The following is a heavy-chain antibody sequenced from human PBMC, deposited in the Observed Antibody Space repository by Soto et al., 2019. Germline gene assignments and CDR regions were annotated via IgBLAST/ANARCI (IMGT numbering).Heavy chain of an antibody. J-gene: IGHJ6*02. Sequence: GGSLRLSCAASGFTFSSYSMNWVRQAPGKGLEWVSYISSSSSTIYYADSVKGRFTISRDNAKNSLYLQMNSLRDEDTAVKCGARDRAVYGPWGMDVWGQGTTVTVSS. CDR1: GFTFSSYS. D-gene: IGHD2-8*01. CDR3: ARDRAVYGPWGMDV. V-gene: IGHV3-48*02. CDR2: ISSSSSTI.